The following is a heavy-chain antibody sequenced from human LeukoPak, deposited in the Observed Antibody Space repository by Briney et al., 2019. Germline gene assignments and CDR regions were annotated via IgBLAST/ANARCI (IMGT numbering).Heavy chain of an antibody. CDR1: GDSISSNS. CDR3: VRGSIWFHY. CDR2: ISTSGST. Sequence: SETLSLTCTVSGDSISSNSWTWIRQPAGGGLEWIGRISTSGSTYYNPSLKSRVTMSIDTSKNQFSLRLSSVTAADTAMYYCVRGSIWFHYWGQGTLVTVSS. D-gene: IGHD6-13*01. V-gene: IGHV4-4*07. J-gene: IGHJ4*02.